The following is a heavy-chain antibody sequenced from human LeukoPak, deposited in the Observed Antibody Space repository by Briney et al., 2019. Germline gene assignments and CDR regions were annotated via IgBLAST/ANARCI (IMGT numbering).Heavy chain of an antibody. CDR3: ATGSGRELQGWAFDI. J-gene: IGHJ3*02. V-gene: IGHV1-18*01. D-gene: IGHD1-26*01. CDR1: GYTFTSYG. Sequence: GASVKVSCKASGYTFTSYGISWVRQAPGQGLEWMGWISAYNGNTNYAQKLQGRVTMTTDTSTSTAYMELRSLRADDTAVYYCATGSGRELQGWAFDIWGQGTMVTVSS. CDR2: ISAYNGNT.